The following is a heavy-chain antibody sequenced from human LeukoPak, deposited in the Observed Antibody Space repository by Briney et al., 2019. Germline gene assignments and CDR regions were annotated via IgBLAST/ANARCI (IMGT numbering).Heavy chain of an antibody. CDR3: ATDDLTTATKTALGY. D-gene: IGHD1-1*01. CDR2: IVVGSGNT. J-gene: IGHJ4*02. Sequence: SVKVSCKASGFTFTTSAVQWVRQARGQGLEWIGWIVVGSGNTNYAQKFQERVTINRDMSTSTAYMELSSLRSEDTAVYYCATDDLTTATKTALGYWGQGTLVTVSS. CDR1: GFTFTTSA. V-gene: IGHV1-58*01.